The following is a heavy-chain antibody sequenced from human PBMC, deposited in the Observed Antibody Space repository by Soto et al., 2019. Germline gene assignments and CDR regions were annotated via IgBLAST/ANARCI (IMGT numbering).Heavy chain of an antibody. J-gene: IGHJ6*03. CDR3: AKDGYSGYDPSYYYYMDV. CDR1: GFTFSSYA. Sequence: GGSLRLSCAASGFTFSSYAMSWVRQAPGKGLEWVSAISGSGGSTYYADSVKGRFTISRDNSKNTLYLQMNSLRAEDTAVYYCAKDGYSGYDPSYYYYMDVWGKGTTVTVSS. V-gene: IGHV3-23*01. CDR2: ISGSGGST. D-gene: IGHD5-12*01.